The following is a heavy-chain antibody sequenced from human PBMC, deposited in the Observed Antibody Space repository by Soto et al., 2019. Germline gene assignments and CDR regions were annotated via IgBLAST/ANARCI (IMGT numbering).Heavy chain of an antibody. CDR1: GLTLSACA. CDR3: ARASSHHDGFDM. Sequence: ASVKVSCKASGLTLSACAVHWVRQAPGQRFEWMGWVNAGNGDTRYSQKFQGRVTITRDTFATTGYMELSSLTSEDTAVYYCARASSHHDGFDMWGQGTKVTVSS. J-gene: IGHJ3*02. V-gene: IGHV1-3*01. CDR2: VNAGNGDT.